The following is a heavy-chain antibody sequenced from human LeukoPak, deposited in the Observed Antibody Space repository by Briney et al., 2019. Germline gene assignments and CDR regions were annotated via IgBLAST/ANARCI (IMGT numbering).Heavy chain of an antibody. CDR2: ISRSDSTI. V-gene: IGHV3-11*01. D-gene: IGHD6-19*01. Sequence: GSLRLSCAASGFNLSDYYMTWIRQAPGKGLEWVSYISRSDSTIYYADSVKGRFTISRDNAKNSLYLQMNSLRAEDTAVYYCARDREQWLGRRWFDSWGQGTLVTVSS. CDR1: GFNLSDYY. J-gene: IGHJ5*01. CDR3: ARDREQWLGRRWFDS.